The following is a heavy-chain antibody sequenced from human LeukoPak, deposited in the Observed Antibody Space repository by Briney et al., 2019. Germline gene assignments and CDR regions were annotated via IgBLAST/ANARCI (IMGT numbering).Heavy chain of an antibody. D-gene: IGHD6-19*01. CDR2: IWYGGSNK. J-gene: IGHJ4*02. V-gene: IGHV3-33*08. CDR3: AKGDQWLDS. Sequence: SGGSLRLSCAASGFTFSSYGMQWVRQAPGKGREWVAVIWYGGSNKYYADSVKGRFTISRDNSKNSLYLQMNSLRAEDTAVYYCAKGDQWLDSWGQGTLVTVSS. CDR1: GFTFSSYG.